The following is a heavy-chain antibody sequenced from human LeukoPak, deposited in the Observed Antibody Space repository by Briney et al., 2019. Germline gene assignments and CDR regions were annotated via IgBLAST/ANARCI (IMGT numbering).Heavy chain of an antibody. CDR1: GFTFGRHQ. D-gene: IGHD6-19*01. CDR2: IDTIISTT. CDR3: AGTVYDLRGQWLVPAFDS. Sequence: HPGGSLRLSCAASGFTFGRHQMNWLPHAPGEGVEWGSYIDTIISTTYYADSVNDRFTVSRDDAKSSLYMQMSSLRVEDTAADYCAGTVYDLRGQWLVPAFDSWGQGTLVTVSS. V-gene: IGHV3-48*03. J-gene: IGHJ4*02.